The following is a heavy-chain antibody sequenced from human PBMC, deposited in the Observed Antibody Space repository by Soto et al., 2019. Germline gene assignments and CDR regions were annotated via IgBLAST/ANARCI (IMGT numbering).Heavy chain of an antibody. Sequence: GASVKVSCKASGYTFTSYGISWVRQAPGRGLEWMGWISAYNGNTNYAQKLQGRVTMTTDTSTSTAYMELRSLRSDDTAVYYCARASAPKRKIPHAFHAFDIWGQGTMVTVSS. CDR3: ARASAPKRKIPHAFHAFDI. D-gene: IGHD3-16*01. CDR1: GYTFTSYG. V-gene: IGHV1-18*01. J-gene: IGHJ3*02. CDR2: ISAYNGNT.